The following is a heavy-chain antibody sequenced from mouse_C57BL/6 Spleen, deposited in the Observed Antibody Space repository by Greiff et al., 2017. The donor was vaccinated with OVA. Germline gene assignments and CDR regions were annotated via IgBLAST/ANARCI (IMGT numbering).Heavy chain of an antibody. CDR3: AKNGNYGNPFAY. J-gene: IGHJ3*01. Sequence: QVQLKQSGPGLVQPSQCLSISCTASGFSFTSYGVHWVRQPPGKGLEWLGVIWSGGSTDYKAACISRLSISKDNSKSQVFFKMNSLQADDTAIYYCAKNGNYGNPFAYWGQGTLVTVSA. V-gene: IGHV2-4*01. CDR2: IWSGGST. D-gene: IGHD2-1*01. CDR1: GFSFTSYG.